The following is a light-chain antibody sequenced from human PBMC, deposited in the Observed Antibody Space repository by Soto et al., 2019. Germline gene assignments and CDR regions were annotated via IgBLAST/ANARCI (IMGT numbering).Light chain of an antibody. CDR3: SSYTTSSTVV. CDR2: EAY. J-gene: IGLJ3*02. CDR1: STDVGSHKL. V-gene: IGLV2-14*02. Sequence: QSALTQPASVSGSPGQSITISCTGTSTDVGSHKLVSWYQQYPGNAPKLIIFEAYKRPSGVSNRFSGSKSGSTASLTISALQAEDEAEYYCSSYTTSSTVVFGGGTQLTVL.